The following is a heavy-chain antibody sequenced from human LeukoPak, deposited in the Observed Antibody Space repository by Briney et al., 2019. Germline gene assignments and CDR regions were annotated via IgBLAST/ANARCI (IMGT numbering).Heavy chain of an antibody. CDR2: IYSGGST. CDR1: GFTVSGNY. CDR3: ARDTGPVGATTHFDY. V-gene: IGHV3-66*01. Sequence: GGSLRLSCAASGFTVSGNYMNWVRQAPGKGLEWVSVIYSGGSTYYADSVKGRFAISRDNSKNTLYLQMNSLRVEDTAVYYCARDTGPVGATTHFDYWGQGTLVTASS. J-gene: IGHJ4*02. D-gene: IGHD1-26*01.